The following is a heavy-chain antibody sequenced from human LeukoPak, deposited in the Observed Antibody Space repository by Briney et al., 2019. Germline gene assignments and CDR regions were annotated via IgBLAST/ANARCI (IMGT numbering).Heavy chain of an antibody. J-gene: IGHJ4*02. V-gene: IGHV3-21*04. D-gene: IGHD6-13*01. CDR3: ARTGIAAAGTPDFDY. CDR2: ISSSSSYI. CDR1: GFTFSSYS. Sequence: GGSVRLCCAASGFTFSSYSMNWVRQAPGKGLEWVSSISSSSSYIYYADSVKGRFTISRDNAKNSLYLQMNSLRAEDTAVYYCARTGIAAAGTPDFDYWGQGTLVTVSS.